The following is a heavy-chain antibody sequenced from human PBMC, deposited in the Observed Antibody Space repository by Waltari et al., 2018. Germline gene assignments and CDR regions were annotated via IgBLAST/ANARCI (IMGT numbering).Heavy chain of an antibody. V-gene: IGHV3-7*01. Sequence: EVQLVESGGGLVQPGGSLRLSCAASGFTFSSYWMSWVRQAPGKGLEWVANIKQDGREKYYVDSVKGRFTISRDNAKNSLYLQMNSLRAEDTAVYYCASDPGTPPFDYWGQGTLVTVSS. J-gene: IGHJ4*02. CDR3: ASDPGTPPFDY. CDR1: GFTFSSYW. D-gene: IGHD1-1*01. CDR2: IKQDGREK.